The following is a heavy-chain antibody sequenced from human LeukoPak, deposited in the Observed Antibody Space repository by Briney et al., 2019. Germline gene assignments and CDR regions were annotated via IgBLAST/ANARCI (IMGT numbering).Heavy chain of an antibody. V-gene: IGHV4-59*01. CDR1: GGPISSYY. J-gene: IGHJ4*02. CDR3: ARDSRATIFGY. D-gene: IGHD5-12*01. Sequence: PSETLSLTCTVSGGPISSYYWSWIRQPPGKGLEWIGYIYYSGSTNYNPSLKSRVTISVDTSKNQFSLKLSSVTAADTAVYYCARDSRATIFGYWGQGTLVTVSS. CDR2: IYYSGST.